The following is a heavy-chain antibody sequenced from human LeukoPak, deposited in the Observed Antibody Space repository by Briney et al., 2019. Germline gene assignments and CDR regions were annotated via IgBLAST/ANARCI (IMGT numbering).Heavy chain of an antibody. CDR3: AKNRVPTAITPDS. Sequence: PGRSLRLSCAASGFTFSSYAMHWVRQAPGKGLEWVAVISYDGSNKYYTDSVKGRFTISRDNSKNTLYLQMNSLRAEDTAVYYCAKNRVPTAITPDSWGQGTLVTVSS. CDR1: GFTFSSYA. J-gene: IGHJ5*01. V-gene: IGHV3-30-3*02. CDR2: ISYDGSNK. D-gene: IGHD2-2*02.